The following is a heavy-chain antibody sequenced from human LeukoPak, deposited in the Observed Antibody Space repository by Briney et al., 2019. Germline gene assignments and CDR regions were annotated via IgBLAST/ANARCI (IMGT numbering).Heavy chain of an antibody. CDR2: IFHSGST. CDR3: ARGAPGGNDYGDY. J-gene: IGHJ4*02. Sequence: QPPGKRLEWSGYIFHSGSTNYNPSLKSRVTISVDTSKNQLSLNLRLMSVADTAVYYCARGAPGGNDYGDYWGQGTLVTVSS. V-gene: IGHV4-59*01.